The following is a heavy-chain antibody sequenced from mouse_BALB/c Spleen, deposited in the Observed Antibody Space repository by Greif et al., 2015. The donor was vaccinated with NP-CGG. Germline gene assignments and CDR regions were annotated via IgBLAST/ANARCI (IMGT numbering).Heavy chain of an antibody. CDR3: TRLLLRSYFDY. J-gene: IGHJ2*01. D-gene: IGHD1-1*01. CDR2: IDPETGGT. CDR1: GYTFTDYE. V-gene: IGHV1-15*01. Sequence: VQLQQSGAELVRPGASVTLSCKASGYTFTDYEMHWVKQTPVHGLEWIGAIDPETGGTAYNQKFKGKATLTADKSSSTAYMELRSLTSEDSAVYYCTRLLLRSYFDYWGQGTTLTVSS.